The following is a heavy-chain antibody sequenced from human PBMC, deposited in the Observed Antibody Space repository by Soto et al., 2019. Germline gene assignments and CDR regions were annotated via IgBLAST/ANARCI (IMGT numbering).Heavy chain of an antibody. Sequence: GVSMSLSCSASGFPFDAYAMHWVRPAPGKGLEWVSGISWNSVSIGYADSVKGRFTISRDNSDDTLYLQMSSLRVEDTEKYYCVKGNQLLRYVFEVGGPGTLVT. CDR3: VKGNQLLRYVFEV. CDR1: GFPFDAYA. J-gene: IGHJ2*01. D-gene: IGHD2-15*01. V-gene: IGHV3-9*01. CDR2: ISWNSVSI.